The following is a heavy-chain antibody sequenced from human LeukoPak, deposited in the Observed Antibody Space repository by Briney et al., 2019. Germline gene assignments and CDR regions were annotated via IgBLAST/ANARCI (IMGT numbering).Heavy chain of an antibody. J-gene: IGHJ4*02. CDR2: INPSGGST. Sequence: ASVKVSCKASGYTFTSYYMHWVRQAPGQGLEWMGIINPSGGSTSYAQKFQGRVTMTRDTSTSTVYTELSRLRSAHTAVYYCARSSSTGHFDYWGQGTLVTVSS. V-gene: IGHV1-46*01. CDR1: GYTFTSYY. D-gene: IGHD6-6*01. CDR3: ARSSSTGHFDY.